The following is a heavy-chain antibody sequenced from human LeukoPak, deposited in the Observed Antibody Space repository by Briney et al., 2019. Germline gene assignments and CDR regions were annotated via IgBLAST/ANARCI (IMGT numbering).Heavy chain of an antibody. J-gene: IGHJ4*02. D-gene: IGHD2-21*02. V-gene: IGHV3-30*03. CDR2: ISYDGSNK. Sequence: LVESGGGVVQPGRSLRLSCAASGFTFSSYGMHWVRQAPGKGLEWVAVISYDGSNKYYADSVKGRFTISRDNSKNTLYLQMNSLRAEDTAVYYCMVTADYFDYWGQGTLVTVSS. CDR1: GFTFSSYG. CDR3: MVTADYFDY.